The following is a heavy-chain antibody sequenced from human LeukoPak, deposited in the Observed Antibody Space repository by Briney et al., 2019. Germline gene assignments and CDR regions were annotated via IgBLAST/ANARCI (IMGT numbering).Heavy chain of an antibody. D-gene: IGHD6-13*01. CDR3: ARRDGSSWYYAFDI. Sequence: PSETLSLTCTVSGGSISSYYWSWIRQPAGKGLECIGRVYSSGSTNYNPSLKSRVTMSVDTSKNQFSLKLTSVTAADTAMYYCARRDGSSWYYAFDIWGQGTMVTVSS. CDR1: GGSISSYY. J-gene: IGHJ3*02. V-gene: IGHV4-4*07. CDR2: VYSSGST.